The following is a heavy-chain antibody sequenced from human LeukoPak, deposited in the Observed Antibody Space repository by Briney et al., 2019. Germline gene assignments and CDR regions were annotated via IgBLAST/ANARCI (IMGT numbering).Heavy chain of an antibody. V-gene: IGHV3-7*01. D-gene: IGHD3-9*01. CDR1: GXXFSSYW. CDR3: ARGVDSAIDW. J-gene: IGHJ4*02. Sequence: GGSLRLSCXASGXXFSSYWMNWVRQAPGKGLEWVANINGDGRDKYYVGSVRGRFTISRDNADNALYLQMNSLRGDDTALYYCARGVDSAIDWWGQGTLVTVSS. CDR2: INGDGRDK.